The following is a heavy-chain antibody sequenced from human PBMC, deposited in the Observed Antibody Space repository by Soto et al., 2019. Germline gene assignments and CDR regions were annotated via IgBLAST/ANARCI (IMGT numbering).Heavy chain of an antibody. CDR1: GYSFRSYG. J-gene: IGHJ5*02. D-gene: IGHD6-6*01. CDR3: ARVGLKYLRWFDP. Sequence: ASVKVSCKASGYSFRSYGIQWVRQAPGQSLEWMGWINVDNGDTKYSQNFQDRVTIIRDTSASTVYMELSSLRTEDTAVYYRARVGLKYLRWFDPWGQGSLVTVSS. CDR2: INVDNGDT. V-gene: IGHV1-3*01.